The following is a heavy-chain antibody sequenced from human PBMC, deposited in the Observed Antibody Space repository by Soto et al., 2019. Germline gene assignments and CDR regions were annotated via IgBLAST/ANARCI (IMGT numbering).Heavy chain of an antibody. CDR3: AKDTAPGFYDANGHLDY. CDR2: INWDSGDI. Sequence: VQLVESGGGLVQPGGSRRLSCVVSGISFDDYAMHWVRQVPGKGLEWVSGINWDSGDIGYADSVKGRFTISRDNAKKSLYLQMNSLKTEDTALYYCAKDTAPGFYDANGHLDYWGQGPPVTVSS. D-gene: IGHD2-8*01. J-gene: IGHJ4*02. CDR1: GISFDDYA. V-gene: IGHV3-9*01.